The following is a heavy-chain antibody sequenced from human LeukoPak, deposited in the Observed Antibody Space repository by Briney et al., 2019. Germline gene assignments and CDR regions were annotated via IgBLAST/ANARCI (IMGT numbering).Heavy chain of an antibody. Sequence: GGSLRLSCTASQFTFRTSWMHWVRQAPGEGLVWVSLINSDGSITNYADSVKGRFTISRDNAKNSLYLQMNSLRAEDTAVYYCARGGRYPLDYWGQGTLVTVSS. D-gene: IGHD3-16*01. CDR3: ARGGRYPLDY. J-gene: IGHJ4*02. CDR1: QFTFRTSW. V-gene: IGHV3-74*01. CDR2: INSDGSIT.